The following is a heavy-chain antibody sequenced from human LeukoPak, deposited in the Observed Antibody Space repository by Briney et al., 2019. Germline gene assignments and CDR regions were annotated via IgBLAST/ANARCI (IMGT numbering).Heavy chain of an antibody. Sequence: PSGTLSLTCTVSGGSISSSSYFWGWIRQPPGKGLEWIGSIFYSGSTYYNPSLNSRVTISIDTSKNQFSLRLSSVTAADTAVYYCARGRLGGSGSYYNVLDYWGQGTLVTVSS. D-gene: IGHD3-10*01. CDR1: GGSISSSSYF. V-gene: IGHV4-39*07. CDR3: ARGRLGGSGSYYNVLDY. J-gene: IGHJ4*02. CDR2: IFYSGST.